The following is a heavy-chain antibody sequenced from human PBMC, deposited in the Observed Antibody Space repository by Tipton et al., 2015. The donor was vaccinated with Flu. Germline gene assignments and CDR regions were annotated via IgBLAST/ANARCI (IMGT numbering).Heavy chain of an antibody. Sequence: LRLSCTVSGGSMSSFYWSWIRQPAGKGLEWIGRMYTSGTAKYHPSFKSRVTMSVDTSKNQFSLKLSSVTAADTAFYYCARGSGSGTYVILDYWGQGTLVSASS. CDR1: GGSMSSFY. V-gene: IGHV4-4*07. D-gene: IGHD3-10*01. CDR3: ARGSGSGTYVILDY. CDR2: MYTSGTA. J-gene: IGHJ4*02.